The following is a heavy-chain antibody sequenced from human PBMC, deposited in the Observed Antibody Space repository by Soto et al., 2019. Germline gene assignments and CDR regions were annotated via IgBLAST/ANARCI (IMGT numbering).Heavy chain of an antibody. CDR3: ARERRRGYRRTFDI. V-gene: IGHV1-18*01. Sequence: ASVKVSCKASGYTFISYGISWVRQAPGQGLEWMGWVSAYNGNTNYAQKFQGRVTMTTDTATHTAYMELSSLRSDDTAVYYCARERRRGYRRTFDIWGQGTMVTVSS. CDR1: GYTFISYG. CDR2: VSAYNGNT. D-gene: IGHD5-18*01. J-gene: IGHJ3*02.